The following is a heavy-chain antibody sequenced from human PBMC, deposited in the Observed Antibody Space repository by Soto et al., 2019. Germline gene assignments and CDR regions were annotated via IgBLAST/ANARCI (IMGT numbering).Heavy chain of an antibody. V-gene: IGHV3-30*04. CDR3: ARECHYGGSRYCYFDL. Sequence: QVQLMESGGGVVQPGGSLRLSCVASGFTFSSYPMHWVRQAPGKGLEWLTVISYDVSDKYNADSVRGRFTISRDNSKNTLYLQMNSLRAEDTALYYCARECHYGGSRYCYFDLWGRGTLGTFAS. J-gene: IGHJ2*01. CDR1: GFTFSSYP. CDR2: ISYDVSDK. D-gene: IGHD4-17*01.